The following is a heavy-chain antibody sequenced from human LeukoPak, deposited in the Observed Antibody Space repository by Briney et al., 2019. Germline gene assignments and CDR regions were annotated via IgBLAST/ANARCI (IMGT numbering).Heavy chain of an antibody. V-gene: IGHV4-4*07. CDR1: GGSISGYY. CDR2: IYTSGST. CDR3: AVVGATSVDY. J-gene: IGHJ4*02. Sequence: PSETLSLTCTVSGGSISGYYWSWIRQPAGKGLEWIGRIYTSGSTNYNPSLKSRVTISVDKSKNQFSLKLSSVTAADTAAYYCAVVGATSVDYWGQGTLVTVSS. D-gene: IGHD1-26*01.